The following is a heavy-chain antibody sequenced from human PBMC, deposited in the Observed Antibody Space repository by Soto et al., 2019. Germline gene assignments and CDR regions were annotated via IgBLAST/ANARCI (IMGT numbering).Heavy chain of an antibody. D-gene: IGHD6-6*01. CDR1: GGSISSYY. Sequence: SETLSLTCTVSGGSISSYYWSWIRQPPGKGLEWIGYIYYSGSTNYNPYLKSRVTISVDMSKNQFSLKLSSVTAADTAVYYCARVWRGTSSSSGWWFDPWGQGTLVTVSS. V-gene: IGHV4-59*01. CDR2: IYYSGST. CDR3: ARVWRGTSSSSGWWFDP. J-gene: IGHJ5*02.